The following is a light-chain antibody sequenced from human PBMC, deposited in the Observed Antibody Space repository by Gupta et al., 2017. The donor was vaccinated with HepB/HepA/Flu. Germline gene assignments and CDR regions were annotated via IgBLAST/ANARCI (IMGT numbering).Light chain of an antibody. CDR2: DAS. J-gene: IGKJ4*01. CDR3: QQRSNWPLT. Sequence: EIVLTQSPATLSLSPGERATRSCRASQSVSSYLAWYQQKVGQAPRLLIYDASNRATGIPARFSGSGSGTDFTLTISSLEPEDFAVYYCQQRSNWPLTFGGGTKVEIK. CDR1: QSVSSY. V-gene: IGKV3-11*01.